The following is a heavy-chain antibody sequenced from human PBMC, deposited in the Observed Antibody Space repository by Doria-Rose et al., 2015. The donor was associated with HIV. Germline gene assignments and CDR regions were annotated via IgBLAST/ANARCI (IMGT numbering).Heavy chain of an antibody. J-gene: IGHJ5*02. Sequence: QVQLQESGPGLVKPSQTLSLTCTVSGGSISSGGYYWSWIRQHPGKGLEWIGYIYYSGSTYYNPSLKSRVTISVDTSKNQLSLKLSSVTAADTAVYYCAREGWASDKGVWFDPWGQGTLVTVSS. CDR2: IYYSGST. CDR1: GGSISSGGYY. CDR3: AREGWASDKGVWFDP. V-gene: IGHV4-31*03. D-gene: IGHD3-10*01.